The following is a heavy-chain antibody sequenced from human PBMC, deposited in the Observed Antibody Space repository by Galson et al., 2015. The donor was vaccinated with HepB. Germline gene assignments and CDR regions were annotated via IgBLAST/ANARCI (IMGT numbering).Heavy chain of an antibody. J-gene: IGHJ4*02. Sequence: SLRLSCAASGFPFSSYGMHWVRQAPGKGLEWVAVIWYDGSNKNYADSVKGRFTISRDNSKNTQYLRMNSLRAEDTAVYYCARDYGYGSGTYPDYWGQGTLVTVSS. D-gene: IGHD3-10*01. CDR1: GFPFSSYG. CDR2: IWYDGSNK. CDR3: ARDYGYGSGTYPDY. V-gene: IGHV3-33*01.